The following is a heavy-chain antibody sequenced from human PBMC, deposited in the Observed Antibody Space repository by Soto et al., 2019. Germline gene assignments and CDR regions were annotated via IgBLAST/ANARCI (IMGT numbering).Heavy chain of an antibody. CDR3: AREDRYYYYGMDV. D-gene: IGHD2-15*01. Sequence: SETLSLTCTVSGGSISSYYWSGIRQPPGKGLEWIGYIYYSGSTNYNPSLKSRVTISVDTSKNQFSLKLSSVTAADTAVYYCAREDRYYYYGMDVWGQGTTVTVSS. V-gene: IGHV4-59*01. CDR2: IYYSGST. CDR1: GGSISSYY. J-gene: IGHJ6*02.